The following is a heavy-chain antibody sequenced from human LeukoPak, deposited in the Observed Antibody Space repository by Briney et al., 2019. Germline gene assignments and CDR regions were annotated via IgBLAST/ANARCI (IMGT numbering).Heavy chain of an antibody. CDR1: GFTFGDYA. J-gene: IGHJ6*02. Sequence: GGSLRLSCAASGFTFGDYAMHWVRQAPGKGLEWVSGISWNSGSIAYADSVKGRFTISRDNAKTSLYLQMNSLRAEDTALYYCAKDIGGPAAKYYYYGMDVWGQGTTVTVSS. CDR2: ISWNSGSI. D-gene: IGHD2-2*01. CDR3: AKDIGGPAAKYYYYGMDV. V-gene: IGHV3-9*01.